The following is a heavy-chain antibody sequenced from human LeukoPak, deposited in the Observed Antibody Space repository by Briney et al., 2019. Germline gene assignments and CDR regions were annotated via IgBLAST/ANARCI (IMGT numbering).Heavy chain of an antibody. D-gene: IGHD5-18*01. CDR3: ASRLRGYSP. CDR2: INHSGST. CDR1: GGSFSGYY. Sequence: SETLSLTCAVYGGSFSGYYWNWIRQPPGKGLEWIGEINHSGSTNYNPSLKSRVTISVDTSKNQFSLRLSSVTAADTAVYYCASRLRGYSPWSQGTLVTVSS. J-gene: IGHJ5*02. V-gene: IGHV4-34*01.